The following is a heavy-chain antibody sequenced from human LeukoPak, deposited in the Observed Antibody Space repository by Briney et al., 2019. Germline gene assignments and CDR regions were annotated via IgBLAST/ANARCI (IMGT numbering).Heavy chain of an antibody. CDR3: ARVGEHITIFGVVRFAFDI. D-gene: IGHD3-3*01. Sequence: ASVKVSCKASGGTFSSCAISWVRQAPGQGLEWMGGIIPIFGTANYAQKFQGRVTITADESTSTAYMELSSLRSEDTAVYYCARVGEHITIFGVVRFAFDIWGQGTMVTVSS. J-gene: IGHJ3*02. CDR1: GGTFSSCA. V-gene: IGHV1-69*13. CDR2: IIPIFGTA.